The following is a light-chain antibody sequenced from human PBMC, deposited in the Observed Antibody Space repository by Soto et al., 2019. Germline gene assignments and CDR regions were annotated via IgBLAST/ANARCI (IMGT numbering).Light chain of an antibody. CDR3: SSYTSSSTLV. V-gene: IGLV2-14*01. J-gene: IGLJ3*02. Sequence: QSVLTQPASVSGSPGQSVTISCTGTSSDIGANNRDSWYQQHPGKAPKLLIYDVNSRPSGVSDRFSGSKSGNTASLTISGLQADDEADYYCSSYTSSSTLVFGGGTKLTVL. CDR1: SSDIGANNR. CDR2: DVN.